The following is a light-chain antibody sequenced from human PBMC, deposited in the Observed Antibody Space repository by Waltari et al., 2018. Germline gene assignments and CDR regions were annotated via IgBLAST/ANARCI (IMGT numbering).Light chain of an antibody. Sequence: DIVMTQSPDSLAVSLGARATINCKSSPSVLHSSNNKNYLAWYQQKPGQPPKLLIYWASTRESGVPDRFSGSGSGTDFTLTISSLQAEDVAVYYCQQYYSSPLTFGGGTKVEIK. V-gene: IGKV4-1*01. CDR3: QQYYSSPLT. CDR2: WAS. CDR1: PSVLHSSNNKNY. J-gene: IGKJ4*01.